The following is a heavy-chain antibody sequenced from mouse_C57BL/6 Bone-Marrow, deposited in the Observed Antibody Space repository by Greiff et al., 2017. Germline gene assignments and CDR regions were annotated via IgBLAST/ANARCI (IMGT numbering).Heavy chain of an antibody. V-gene: IGHV1-55*01. CDR3: ARGYYYGSSGAWFAY. CDR2: IYPGSGST. D-gene: IGHD1-1*01. J-gene: IGHJ3*01. CDR1: GYTFTSYW. Sequence: QVHVKQPGAELVKPGASVKMSCKASGYTFTSYWITWVKQRPGQGLEWIGDIYPGSGSTNYNEKFKSKATLTVDTSSSTAYMQLSSLTSEDSAVYYCARGYYYGSSGAWFAYWGQGTLVTVSA.